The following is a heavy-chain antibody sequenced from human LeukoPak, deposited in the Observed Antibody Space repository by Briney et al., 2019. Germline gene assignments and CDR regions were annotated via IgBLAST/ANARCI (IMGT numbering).Heavy chain of an antibody. J-gene: IGHJ5*02. CDR1: GGSISSSSYY. Sequence: SETLSLTRTVSGGSISSSSYYWGWIRQPPGKGLEWIGTIYYSGSTYYNPSLKSRVTMSVDTSKNQFSLKLRSVTAADTAMYYCARLYPGYGDLNWFDPWGQGTLVTVSS. CDR3: ARLYPGYGDLNWFDP. CDR2: IYYSGST. V-gene: IGHV4-39*01. D-gene: IGHD4-17*01.